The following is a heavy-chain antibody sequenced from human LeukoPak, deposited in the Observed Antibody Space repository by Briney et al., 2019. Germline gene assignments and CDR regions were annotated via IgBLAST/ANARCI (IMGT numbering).Heavy chain of an antibody. CDR2: INHSGST. Sequence: SETLSLTCAVYGGSFSGYYWSWIRQPPGKGLEWIGEINHSGSTNYNPSLKSRVTISVDTSKNQFSLKLSSVTAADTAVYYCARVRTQWLMNYYYYYMDVWGKGTTVTISS. J-gene: IGHJ6*03. D-gene: IGHD6-19*01. CDR1: GGSFSGYY. CDR3: ARVRTQWLMNYYYYYMDV. V-gene: IGHV4-34*01.